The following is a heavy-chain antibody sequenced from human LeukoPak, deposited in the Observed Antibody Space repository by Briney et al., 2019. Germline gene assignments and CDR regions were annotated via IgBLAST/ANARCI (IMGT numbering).Heavy chain of an antibody. V-gene: IGHV3-30-3*01. D-gene: IGHD4-11*01. CDR1: GFTFSSYA. Sequence: PGGSLRLSCAASGFTFSSYAMHWVRQAPGKGLEWVAVISYDGSNKYYADSVKGRFTISRDNSKNTLYLQMNSLRAENTAVYYCARPYHSNYEGNWFDPWGQGTLVTVSS. CDR2: ISYDGSNK. J-gene: IGHJ5*02. CDR3: ARPYHSNYEGNWFDP.